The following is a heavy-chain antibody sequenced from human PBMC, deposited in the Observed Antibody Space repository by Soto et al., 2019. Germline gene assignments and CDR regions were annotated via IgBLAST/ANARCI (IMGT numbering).Heavy chain of an antibody. CDR3: AKDYSNNLYYYYGMDV. J-gene: IGHJ6*02. V-gene: IGHV3-30*18. CDR1: GFTFSSYG. Sequence: GGSLRLSCAASGFTFSSYGMNWVRQAPGKGLEWVAVISYDGSNRYYADSVKGRFTISRDNSKNTLYLQMNSLRAEDTAVYYCAKDYSNNLYYYYGMDVWGQGTTVTVSS. D-gene: IGHD4-4*01. CDR2: ISYDGSNR.